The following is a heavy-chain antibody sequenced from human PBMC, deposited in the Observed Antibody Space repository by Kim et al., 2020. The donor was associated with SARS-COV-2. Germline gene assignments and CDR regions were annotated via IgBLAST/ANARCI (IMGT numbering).Heavy chain of an antibody. V-gene: IGHV4-34*01. Sequence: SETLSLTCAVYGGSFSGYYWSWIRQPPGKGLEWIGEINHSGSTNYNPSLKSRVTISVDTSKNQFSLKLSSVTAADTAVYYCARVWGHYSRGWFDPWGQGTLVTVSS. D-gene: IGHD4-4*01. CDR1: GGSFSGYY. J-gene: IGHJ5*02. CDR2: INHSGST. CDR3: ARVWGHYSRGWFDP.